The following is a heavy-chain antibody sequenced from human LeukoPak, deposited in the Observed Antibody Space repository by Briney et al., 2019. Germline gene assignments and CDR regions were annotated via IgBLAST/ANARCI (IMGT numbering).Heavy chain of an antibody. CDR3: ASRKRGYHDILTGYSADAFDI. J-gene: IGHJ3*02. V-gene: IGHV4-61*02. D-gene: IGHD3-9*01. CDR2: IYTSGST. CDR1: GGSISSGSYY. Sequence: SETLSLTCTVSGGSISSGSYYWSWIRQPAGKGLEWIGRIYTSGSTNYNPSLKSRVTISVDTSKNQFSLKLSSVTAADTAVYYCASRKRGYHDILTGYSADAFDIWGQGTMVTVSS.